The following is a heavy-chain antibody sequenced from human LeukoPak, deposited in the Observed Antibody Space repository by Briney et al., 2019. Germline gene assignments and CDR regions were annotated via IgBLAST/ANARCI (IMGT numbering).Heavy chain of an antibody. V-gene: IGHV4-38-2*01. CDR1: GYSISSGYY. J-gene: IGHJ4*02. CDR2: IYHSGST. Sequence: SSETLSLTCAVSGYSISSGYYWGWIRQPPGKGLEWIGSIYHSGSTYYNPSLKSRVTISVDTSKNQFSLKLSSVTAADTAVYYCARAGVVLMVYATLYFDYWGKGTLVTVSS. D-gene: IGHD2-8*01. CDR3: ARAGVVLMVYATLYFDY.